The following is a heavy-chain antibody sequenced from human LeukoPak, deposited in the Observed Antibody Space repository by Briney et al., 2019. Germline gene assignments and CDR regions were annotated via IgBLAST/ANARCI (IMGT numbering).Heavy chain of an antibody. V-gene: IGHV4-34*01. CDR2: INHSGST. Sequence: PSETLSLTCAVYGGSFSGYYWSWIRQPPGKGLEWIGEINHSGSTNYNPSLKSRVTISVDTSKNQFSLKLSSVTAADTAVYYCASMSIAARNYYYYMDVWGKGTTVTVSS. J-gene: IGHJ6*03. D-gene: IGHD6-6*01. CDR1: GGSFSGYY. CDR3: ASMSIAARNYYYYMDV.